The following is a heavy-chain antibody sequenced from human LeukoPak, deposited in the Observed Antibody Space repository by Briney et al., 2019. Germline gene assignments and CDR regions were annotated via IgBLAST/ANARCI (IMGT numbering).Heavy chain of an antibody. V-gene: IGHV3-30-3*01. CDR3: ARGWYYYESSGYYFDS. Sequence: PGMSLRLSCAASGFTFNHYAIHWVRQAPGKGLEWVAVISYDGSNKYYADSVKGRFTISRDNSKNTLYLQMNSLRAEDTAVYYCARGWYYYESSGYYFDSWGQGTLVTVSS. CDR1: GFTFNHYA. J-gene: IGHJ4*02. CDR2: ISYDGSNK. D-gene: IGHD3-22*01.